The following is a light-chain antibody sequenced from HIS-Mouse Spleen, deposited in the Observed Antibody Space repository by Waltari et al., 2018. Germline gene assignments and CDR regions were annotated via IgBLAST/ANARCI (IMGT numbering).Light chain of an antibody. CDR3: CSYAGSYTGV. Sequence: QSALTQPRSVSGSPGQPVTISCTRTSSDVAGYNYVPWYQQHPGKAPKLMIYDVSKRPSGVPDRFSGSKSGNTASLTISGLQAEDEADYYCCSYAGSYTGVFGTGTKVTVL. J-gene: IGLJ1*01. V-gene: IGLV2-11*01. CDR1: SSDVAGYNY. CDR2: DVS.